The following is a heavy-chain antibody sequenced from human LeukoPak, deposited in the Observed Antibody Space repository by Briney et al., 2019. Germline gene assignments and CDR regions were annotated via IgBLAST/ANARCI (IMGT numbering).Heavy chain of an antibody. CDR3: ARADYDFWSGYGNWFDP. V-gene: IGHV4-59*12. J-gene: IGHJ5*02. CDR2: IYYSGST. D-gene: IGHD3-3*01. Sequence: SETLSLTCTVSGGSISSYYWSWIRQPPGKGLEWIGYIYYSGSTYYNPSLKSRVTISVDTSKNQFSLKLSSVTAADTAVYYCARADYDFWSGYGNWFDPWGQGTLVTVSS. CDR1: GGSISSYY.